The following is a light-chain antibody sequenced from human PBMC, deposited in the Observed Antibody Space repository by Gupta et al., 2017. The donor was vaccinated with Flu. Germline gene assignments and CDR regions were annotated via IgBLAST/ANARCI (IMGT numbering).Light chain of an antibody. CDR2: GYS. Sequence: QSVLPQPPPVSAAPGQTVTISCTRSRSNIGGGCDVPWDQQLPRTAPKLLIYGYSNRPSGGPDRFSGSKSGTAAALAITRLHAEDEADYYCQSDDSSLSSRVFGGGTKLTVL. CDR3: QSDDSSLSSRV. J-gene: IGLJ3*02. V-gene: IGLV1-40*01. CDR1: RSNIGGGCD.